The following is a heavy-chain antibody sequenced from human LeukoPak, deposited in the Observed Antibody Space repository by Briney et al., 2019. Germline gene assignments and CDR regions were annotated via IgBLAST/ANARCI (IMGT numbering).Heavy chain of an antibody. Sequence: GESLKISCKGSGYSFTSYWIGWVRQMPGKGLEWMGIICPGDSDTRYSPSFQGQVTISADKSISTAYLQWSSLKASDTAMYYCAINYYDSSGYLGTDAFDIWGQGTMVTVSS. J-gene: IGHJ3*02. CDR2: ICPGDSDT. D-gene: IGHD3-22*01. V-gene: IGHV5-51*01. CDR1: GYSFTSYW. CDR3: AINYYDSSGYLGTDAFDI.